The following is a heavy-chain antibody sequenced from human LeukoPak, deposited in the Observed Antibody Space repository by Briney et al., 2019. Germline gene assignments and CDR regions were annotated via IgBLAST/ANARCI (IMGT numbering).Heavy chain of an antibody. J-gene: IGHJ6*02. CDR3: ARDKVPAAIIRYYGMDV. CDR1: GFTFSSYA. Sequence: GGSLRLSCAASGFTFSSYAMSWVRQAPGKGLEWVSSISSSSSYIYYADSVKGRFTISRDNAKNSLYLQMNSLRAEDTAVYYCARDKVPAAIIRYYGMDVWGQGTTVTVSS. V-gene: IGHV3-21*01. D-gene: IGHD2-2*01. CDR2: ISSSSSYI.